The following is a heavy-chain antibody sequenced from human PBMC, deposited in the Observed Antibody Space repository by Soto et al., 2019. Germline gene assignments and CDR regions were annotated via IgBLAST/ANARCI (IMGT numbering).Heavy chain of an antibody. J-gene: IGHJ4*02. D-gene: IGHD1-26*01. Sequence: EVQLLESGGGLVQPGGSLRLSCAASGFTFSSYAMSWVRQAPGKGLEWLAGTTFRGDNTYYADSVKGRFTLSRDNSRNRLDLQMNSLKVEDTALYYCAKLGTMGVFDNWGQGTLLTVSS. CDR3: AKLGTMGVFDN. CDR2: TTFRGDNT. CDR1: GFTFSSYA. V-gene: IGHV3-23*01.